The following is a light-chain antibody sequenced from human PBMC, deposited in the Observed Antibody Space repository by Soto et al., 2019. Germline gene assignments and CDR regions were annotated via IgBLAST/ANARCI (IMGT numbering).Light chain of an antibody. J-gene: IGLJ2*01. Sequence: SYELTQPPSVSVAPGQTARITCGGNNIEIKSVHWYQQKPGQAPVLVVYDDGDRTTGIPERFSGSKSENTATLTTSRVEAGDEADYYCQVWDTTNPVIFGGGTKLTVL. CDR2: DDG. V-gene: IGLV3-21*02. CDR1: NIEIKS. CDR3: QVWDTTNPVI.